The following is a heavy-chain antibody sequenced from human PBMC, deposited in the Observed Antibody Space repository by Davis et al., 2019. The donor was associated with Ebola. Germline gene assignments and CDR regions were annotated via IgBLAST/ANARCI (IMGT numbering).Heavy chain of an antibody. J-gene: IGHJ4*02. Sequence: GESLKISCAASGFTFSSYGMHWVRQAPGKGLEWVAVIWYDGSNKYYADSVKGRFTISRDNSKNTLYLQMNSLRAEDTAVYYCAKVLTTVTTQHNWGQGTLVTVSS. CDR3: AKVLTTVTTQHN. CDR2: IWYDGSNK. CDR1: GFTFSSYG. D-gene: IGHD4-17*01. V-gene: IGHV3-33*06.